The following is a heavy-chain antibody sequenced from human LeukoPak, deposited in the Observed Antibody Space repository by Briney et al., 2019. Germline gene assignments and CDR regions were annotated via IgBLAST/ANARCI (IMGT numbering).Heavy chain of an antibody. CDR3: ARFTRGYCSGGSCYYFDY. V-gene: IGHV4-61*01. CDR1: GGSVSSGSYY. D-gene: IGHD2-15*01. J-gene: IGHJ4*02. Sequence: SETLSLTCTVSGGSVSSGSYYWSWIRQPPGKGLEWIGYIYYSGSTNYNPSLKSRVTISVDTSKNQFSLKLSSVTAADTAVYYCARFTRGYCSGGSCYYFDYWGQGALVTVSS. CDR2: IYYSGST.